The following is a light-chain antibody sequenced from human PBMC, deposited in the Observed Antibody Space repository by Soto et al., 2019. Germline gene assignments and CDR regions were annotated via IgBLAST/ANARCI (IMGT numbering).Light chain of an antibody. J-gene: IGKJ3*01. CDR2: KVS. V-gene: IGKV2-30*01. Sequence: DVVMTQSPLSLPVTLGQPASISCRSSQSLVYTDGNTYLSWFQQRPGQSPRRLIYKVSNRDSGVPARFSGSGSGTDFTLKISRVEAEDVGVYYCLQGRHWPFTFGPGTKVDIK. CDR3: LQGRHWPFT. CDR1: QSLVYTDGNTY.